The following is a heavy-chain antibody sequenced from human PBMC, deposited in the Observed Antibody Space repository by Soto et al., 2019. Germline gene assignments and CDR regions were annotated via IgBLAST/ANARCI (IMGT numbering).Heavy chain of an antibody. Sequence: PGGSLRLSCAASGFTFDDYAMHWVRQAPGKGLEWVSGISWNSGSIGYADSVKGRFTISRDNAKNSLYLQMNSLRAEDTALYYCAKDFGVSNYEPKFPFDYWGQGTLVTVSS. CDR3: AKDFGVSNYEPKFPFDY. CDR2: ISWNSGSI. D-gene: IGHD4-4*01. V-gene: IGHV3-9*01. CDR1: GFTFDDYA. J-gene: IGHJ4*02.